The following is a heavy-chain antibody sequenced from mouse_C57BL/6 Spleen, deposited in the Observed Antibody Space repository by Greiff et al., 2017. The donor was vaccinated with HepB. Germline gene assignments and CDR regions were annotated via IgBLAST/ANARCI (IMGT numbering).Heavy chain of an antibody. Sequence: EVKLVESGGGLVKPGGSLKLSCAASGFTFSSYAMSWVRQTPEKRLEWVATISDGGSYTYYPDNVKGRFTISRDNAKNNLYLQMSHLKSEDTAMYYCARERGGSSYVDYWGQGTTLTVSS. CDR3: ARERGGSSYVDY. CDR2: ISDGGSYT. CDR1: GFTFSSYA. J-gene: IGHJ2*01. D-gene: IGHD1-1*01. V-gene: IGHV5-4*01.